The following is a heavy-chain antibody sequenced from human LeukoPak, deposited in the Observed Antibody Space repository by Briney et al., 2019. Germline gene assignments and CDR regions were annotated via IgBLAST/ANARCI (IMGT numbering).Heavy chain of an antibody. CDR2: IYYSGHT. CDR3: TRQGVYYDSSGYYLSWFDP. J-gene: IGHJ5*02. V-gene: IGHV4-39*01. D-gene: IGHD3-22*01. Sequence: SETLSLTCTVSGDSISSSNYYWGWIRQPPGKGLEWIGTIYYSGHTYYNPSLESRVTISVDTSKNQFSLKLTSVTATDTAVYYCTRQGVYYDSSGYYLSWFDPWGRGTLVTVSS. CDR1: GDSISSSNYY.